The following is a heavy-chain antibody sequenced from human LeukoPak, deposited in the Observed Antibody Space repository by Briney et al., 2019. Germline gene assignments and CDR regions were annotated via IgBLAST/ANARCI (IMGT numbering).Heavy chain of an antibody. D-gene: IGHD3-22*01. V-gene: IGHV4-59*01. CDR1: GGSISSYY. Sequence: SETLSLTCTVSGGSISSYYWSWIRQPPGKGLEWIGYIYYSGSTNYNPSLKSRVTISVDTSKNQFSLKLSSVTAADTAVYYCARAGYYYDSSGYYAFDYWGQGTLVTVSS. CDR2: IYYSGST. J-gene: IGHJ4*02. CDR3: ARAGYYYDSSGYYAFDY.